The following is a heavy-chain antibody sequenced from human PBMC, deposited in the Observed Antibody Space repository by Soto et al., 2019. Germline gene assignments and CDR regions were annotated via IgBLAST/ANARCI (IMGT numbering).Heavy chain of an antibody. Sequence: SETLSLTCTVSGGSISSYYWSWIRQPPGKGLEWIGYIYYSGSTNYNPSLKSRVTISVDTSKNQFSLKLSSVTAADTAVYYCAANIAAAGNYYYYGMDVRGQGTTVTVSS. J-gene: IGHJ6*02. D-gene: IGHD6-13*01. CDR3: AANIAAAGNYYYYGMDV. CDR2: IYYSGST. V-gene: IGHV4-59*01. CDR1: GGSISSYY.